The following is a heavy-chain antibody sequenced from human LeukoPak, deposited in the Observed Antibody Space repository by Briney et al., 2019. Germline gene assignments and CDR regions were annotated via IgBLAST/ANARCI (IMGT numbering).Heavy chain of an antibody. V-gene: IGHV5-51*01. CDR1: GYSFTSYW. Sequence: GESLKISCKGSGYSFTSYWIGWVRQMPGKGLGRMGIIYPGDSDTRYSPSFQGQVTISADKSISTAYLQWSSLKASDTAMYYCARPRMATMGVFDYWGQGTLVTVSS. D-gene: IGHD5-24*01. J-gene: IGHJ4*02. CDR3: ARPRMATMGVFDY. CDR2: IYPGDSDT.